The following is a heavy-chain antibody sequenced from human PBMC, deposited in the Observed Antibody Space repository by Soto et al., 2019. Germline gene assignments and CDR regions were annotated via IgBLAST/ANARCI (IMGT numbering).Heavy chain of an antibody. CDR1: GGSITNHY. V-gene: IGHV4-4*07. J-gene: IGHJ5*02. CDR3: ARDDYKDGGNNWFDP. CDR2: MYTKERT. D-gene: IGHD3-16*01. Sequence: SETLSLTCTVSGGSITNHYWSWIRQPAGKGLEWIGRMYTKERTNYNLSFKSRVTMSVDTSKNQFSLKLNAVTAADTAVYYCARDDYKDGGNNWFDPWGQGTLVTVSS.